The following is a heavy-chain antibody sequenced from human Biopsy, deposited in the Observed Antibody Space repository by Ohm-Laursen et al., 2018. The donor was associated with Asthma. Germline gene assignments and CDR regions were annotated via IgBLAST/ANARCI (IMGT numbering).Heavy chain of an antibody. CDR3: ARHWDWGSFFGY. J-gene: IGHJ4*02. Sequence: PGTLSLTCTVSGGSMSSSSYYWGWIRQPPGKGLEWMGSISYTGSAYHNPSLKSRVTISVDTSKNHFSLKLSSVTAADTAVYYCARHWDWGSFFGYWGQGTPVTVSS. D-gene: IGHD7-27*01. V-gene: IGHV4-39*01. CDR2: ISYTGSA. CDR1: GGSMSSSSYY.